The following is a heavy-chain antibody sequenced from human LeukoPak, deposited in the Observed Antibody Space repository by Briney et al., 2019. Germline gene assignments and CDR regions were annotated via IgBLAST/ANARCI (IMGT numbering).Heavy chain of an antibody. CDR1: GASITSYY. Sequence: PSETLSLTCTVSGASITSYYWSWIRQPPGKGLEWIGYIHYSGSTNYNPSLKSRVTMSVDTSKNQFSPKLSSVTPADTAVYYCARDRYIFAGPDAYYYMDVWGKGTTVTISS. V-gene: IGHV4-59*01. CDR3: ARDRYIFAGPDAYYYMDV. J-gene: IGHJ6*03. CDR2: IHYSGST. D-gene: IGHD5-18*01.